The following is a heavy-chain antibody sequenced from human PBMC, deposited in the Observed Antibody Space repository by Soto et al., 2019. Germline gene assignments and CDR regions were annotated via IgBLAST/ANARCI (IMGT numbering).Heavy chain of an antibody. CDR2: ISYDGSNK. J-gene: IGHJ4*02. CDR1: GFTFSSYA. V-gene: IGHV3-30-3*01. D-gene: IGHD6-19*01. Sequence: QVQLVESGGGVVQPGRSLRLSCAASGFTFSSYAMHWVRQAPGKGLEWVAVISYDGSNKYYADSVKGRFTISRDNYKNTRYLQMNGQRAEDTAVYYCARGPGYSSGWYDFDYWGQATLVTVSS. CDR3: ARGPGYSSGWYDFDY.